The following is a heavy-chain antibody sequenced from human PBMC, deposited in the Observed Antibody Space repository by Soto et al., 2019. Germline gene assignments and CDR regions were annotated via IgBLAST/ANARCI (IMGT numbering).Heavy chain of an antibody. Sequence: GASVKVSCKASGYTFTGYYMHWVRQAPGQGLEWMGWINPNSGGTNYAQKFQGRVTMTRDTSISTAYMELSRLRSDDTAVYYCARDGPRAYDSSGYYSMYFGYWGQGTLVTVSS. V-gene: IGHV1-2*02. CDR2: INPNSGGT. CDR3: ARDGPRAYDSSGYYSMYFGY. J-gene: IGHJ4*02. CDR1: GYTFTGYY. D-gene: IGHD3-22*01.